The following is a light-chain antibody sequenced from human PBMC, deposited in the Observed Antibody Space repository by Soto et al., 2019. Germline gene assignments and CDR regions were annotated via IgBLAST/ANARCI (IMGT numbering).Light chain of an antibody. V-gene: IGKV1-9*01. J-gene: IGKJ3*01. CDR3: QQLYTHPRT. CDR1: QDISNY. Sequence: DIQLTQSPSFLSASVGDRVTITCRASQDISNYLAWYQQTAGKAPKLLIYAATTLQSGVPSRFSGSGSGTVFTLTISSLQPEDFATYYCQQLYTHPRTFGPGTKVDLK. CDR2: AAT.